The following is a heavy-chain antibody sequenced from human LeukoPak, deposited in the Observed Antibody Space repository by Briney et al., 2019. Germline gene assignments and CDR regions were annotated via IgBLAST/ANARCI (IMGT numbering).Heavy chain of an antibody. CDR1: GVTFSSYS. Sequence: GGSLRLSCAASGVTFSSYSMNWVRQAPGKGLEWVSYISSGSSTIYYADSVKGRFTISRDNSKNTLYLQMNSLRVEDTAVYHCAKEYDSSGYYSAAFDMWGQGTMVTVSS. CDR3: AKEYDSSGYYSAAFDM. D-gene: IGHD3-22*01. CDR2: ISSGSSTI. J-gene: IGHJ3*02. V-gene: IGHV3-48*04.